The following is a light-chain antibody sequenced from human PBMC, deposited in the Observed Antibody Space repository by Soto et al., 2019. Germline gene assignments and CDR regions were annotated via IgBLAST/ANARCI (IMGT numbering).Light chain of an antibody. CDR1: KLGDKY. Sequence: SYELTQPPSVSVSPGQTASITCSGDKLGDKYACWYQQKPGQAPVLVIYQDSKRPSGIPERFSGSNSGNTATLTISGTQAMDEADYYCQACDNSLVFGGGTKLTVL. V-gene: IGLV3-1*01. J-gene: IGLJ2*01. CDR3: QACDNSLV. CDR2: QDS.